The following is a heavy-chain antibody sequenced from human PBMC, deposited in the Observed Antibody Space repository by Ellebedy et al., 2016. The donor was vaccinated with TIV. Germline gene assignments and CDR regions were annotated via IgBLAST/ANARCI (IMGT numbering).Heavy chain of an antibody. Sequence: GESLKISXAASGFTFSSYGMHWVRQAPGKGLEWVAVISYDGSNKYYADSVKGRFTISRDNSKNTLYLQMNSLRAEDTAVYYCAKGPVRGVYDYWGQGTLVTVSS. CDR3: AKGPVRGVYDY. D-gene: IGHD3-10*01. J-gene: IGHJ4*02. CDR2: ISYDGSNK. V-gene: IGHV3-30*18. CDR1: GFTFSSYG.